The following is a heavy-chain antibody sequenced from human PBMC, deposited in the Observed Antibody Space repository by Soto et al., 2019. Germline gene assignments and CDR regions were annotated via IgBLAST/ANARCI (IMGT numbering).Heavy chain of an antibody. CDR3: ARPAIAAAVSVFDY. J-gene: IGHJ4*02. CDR2: IYHSGST. CDR1: GGSISSGGYS. V-gene: IGHV4-30-2*01. Sequence: SETLSLTCAVSGGSISSGGYSWSWIRQPPGKGLEWIGYIYHSGSTYYNPSLKSRVTISVDRSKNQFSLKLSSVTAADTAVYYFARPAIAAAVSVFDYCGQGTLVTVSS. D-gene: IGHD6-13*01.